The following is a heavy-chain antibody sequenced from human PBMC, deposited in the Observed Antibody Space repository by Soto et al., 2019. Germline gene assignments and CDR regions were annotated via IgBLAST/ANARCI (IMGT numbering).Heavy chain of an antibody. CDR3: ARNIVLVPAVPFDP. V-gene: IGHV4-30-4*08. CDR2: IYYSGST. CDR1: GGSISSGGYY. J-gene: IGHJ5*02. Sequence: TLSLTCTVSGGSISSGGYYWSWIRQHPGKGLEWIGYIYYSGSTYYNPSLKSRVIISVDRSKNQFSLKLSSVTAADTAVYYCARNIVLVPAVPFDPWGQGTLVTVSS. D-gene: IGHD2-2*01.